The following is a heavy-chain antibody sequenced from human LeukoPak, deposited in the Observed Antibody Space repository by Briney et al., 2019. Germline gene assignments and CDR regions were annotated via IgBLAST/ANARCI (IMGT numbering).Heavy chain of an antibody. V-gene: IGHV1-18*01. CDR2: ISAYNGNT. CDR1: GYTFTSYG. D-gene: IGHD2-2*01. J-gene: IGHJ4*02. CDR3: ARDGRVVVPAALGY. Sequence: ASVKVSCKASGYTFTSYGISWVRQAPGQGLERMGWISAYNGNTNYAQKLQGRVTMTTDTSTSTAYMELRSLRSDDTAVYYCARDGRVVVPAALGYWGQGTLVTVSS.